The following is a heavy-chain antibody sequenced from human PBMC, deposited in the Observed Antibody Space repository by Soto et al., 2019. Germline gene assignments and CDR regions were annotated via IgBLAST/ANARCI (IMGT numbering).Heavy chain of an antibody. CDR2: IKQDGGEK. CDR3: ARETSFRPNFRYCNSPTCQEDY. J-gene: IGHJ4*02. D-gene: IGHD2-8*02. Sequence: EVQLVESGGGLVQPGGSLRLSCAASGFTFSNYWMTWVRQAPGKGLEWVANIKQDGGEKYYLDSVKGRFTISRDTAKNSLYVQMNSLRADDTAVYYCARETSFRPNFRYCNSPTCQEDYWGQGAVVTVSS. V-gene: IGHV3-7*01. CDR1: GFTFSNYW.